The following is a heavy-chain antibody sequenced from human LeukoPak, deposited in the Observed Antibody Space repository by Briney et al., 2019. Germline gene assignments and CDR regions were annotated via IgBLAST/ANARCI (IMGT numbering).Heavy chain of an antibody. D-gene: IGHD1-26*01. J-gene: IGHJ4*02. CDR3: ARGPSYGGSYHRDFDY. Sequence: GGSLRLSCAASGFTVSSNYMSWVRQAPGKGLEWVSVIYSGGSTYYADSVKGRFTISRDNSKNTLYLQVNSLRAEDTAVYYCARGPSYGGSYHRDFDYWGQGTLVTVSS. CDR1: GFTVSSNY. V-gene: IGHV3-53*01. CDR2: IYSGGST.